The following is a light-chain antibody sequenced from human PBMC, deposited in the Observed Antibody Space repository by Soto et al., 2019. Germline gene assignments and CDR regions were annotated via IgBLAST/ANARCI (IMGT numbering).Light chain of an antibody. CDR3: HSYDNSLSGVI. CDR2: DNN. V-gene: IGLV1-40*01. CDR1: SSNIGAGYD. Sequence: QSVLAQPPSVSGAPGQRVTISCTGSSSNIGAGYDVHWYQQLPGTAPKPLIYDNNNRPTGVPDRFSGSKSGTSASLAITGLQAEDEADYYCHSYDNSLSGVIFGGGTKLTVL. J-gene: IGLJ2*01.